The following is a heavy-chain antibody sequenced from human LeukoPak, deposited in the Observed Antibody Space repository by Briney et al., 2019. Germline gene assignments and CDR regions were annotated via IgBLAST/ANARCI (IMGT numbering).Heavy chain of an antibody. CDR3: ARVATTTNPPQRPFDY. CDR1: GYSINSGYC. J-gene: IGHJ4*02. V-gene: IGHV4-38-2*01. D-gene: IGHD5-12*01. Sequence: PSETLSLTCAVSGYSINSGYCWGWIRQPPGKGLEWIGRIYHSGSTYYNPSLKSRVTISVDTSKNQFSLKLSSVTAADTAVYYCARVATTTNPPQRPFDYWGQGTLVTVSS. CDR2: IYHSGST.